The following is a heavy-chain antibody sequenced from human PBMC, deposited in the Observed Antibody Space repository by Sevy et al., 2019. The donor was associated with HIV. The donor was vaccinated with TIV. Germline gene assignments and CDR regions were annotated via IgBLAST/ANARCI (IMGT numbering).Heavy chain of an antibody. D-gene: IGHD3-10*01. CDR2: INSDGSST. J-gene: IGHJ3*02. Sequence: GGSLRLSCAASGFTFSSYWMHWVRQAPGKGLVWVSRINSDGSSTSYADSVKGRFTISRDNAKNTLYLQMNSLRAEDTAVYYCAKDGSYGGDYVLHDAFDIWGQGTMVTVSS. CDR1: GFTFSSYW. CDR3: AKDGSYGGDYVLHDAFDI. V-gene: IGHV3-74*01.